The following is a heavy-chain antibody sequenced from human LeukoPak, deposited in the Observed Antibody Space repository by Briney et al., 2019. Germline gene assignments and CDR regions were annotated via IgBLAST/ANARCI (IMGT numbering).Heavy chain of an antibody. V-gene: IGHV3-48*03. J-gene: IGHJ4*02. CDR3: ARLGVTRPGY. CDR2: ISSSGSTV. Sequence: SGGSLRLSCAVSGFIFSSYEMNWVRQAQGKGLEWVSYISSSGSTVYYADSVKGRFTISRDNAKNSLFLQMNSLRAEDTAVYYCARLGVTRPGYWGQGTLVTVSS. CDR1: GFIFSSYE. D-gene: IGHD3-3*01.